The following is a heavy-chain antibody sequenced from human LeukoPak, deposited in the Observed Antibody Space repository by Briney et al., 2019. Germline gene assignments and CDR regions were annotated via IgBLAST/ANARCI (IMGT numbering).Heavy chain of an antibody. V-gene: IGHV3-43*01. CDR3: AKDIGEGYSYGYIDY. J-gene: IGHJ4*02. D-gene: IGHD5-18*01. Sequence: GGSLRLSCAASGFTFDDYTMHWVRQAPGKGLEWVSLISWDGGSTYYADSVKGRFTISRDNSKNSLYLQMNSLRTEDTALYYCAKDIGEGYSYGYIDYWGQGTLVTVSS. CDR1: GFTFDDYT. CDR2: ISWDGGST.